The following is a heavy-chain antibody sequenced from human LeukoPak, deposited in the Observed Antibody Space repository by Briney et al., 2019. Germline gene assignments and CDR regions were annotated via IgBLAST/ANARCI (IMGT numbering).Heavy chain of an antibody. V-gene: IGHV3-23*01. CDR3: AKIPYYDFWSGYYYFDY. CDR1: GFTFSSYW. D-gene: IGHD3-3*01. CDR2: ISAAGGSK. J-gene: IGHJ4*02. Sequence: GGSLRLSCAASGFTFSSYWMHWVRQAPGKGLEWVSAISAAGGSKYYADSVKGRFTVSRDNSKSTLYLQMTSLRAEDTAVYYCAKIPYYDFWSGYYYFDYWGPGTLVTVSS.